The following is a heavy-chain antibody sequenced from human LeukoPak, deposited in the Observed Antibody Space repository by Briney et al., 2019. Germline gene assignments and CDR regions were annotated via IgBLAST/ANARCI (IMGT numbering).Heavy chain of an antibody. Sequence: ASVKVSCKASGYTFAGYYMHWVRQAPGQGLEWMGRINPNSGGTNYAQKFQGRVTMTRNTSISTAYMELSSLRSEDTAVYYCARGHFDYWGQGTLVTVSS. CDR2: INPNSGGT. V-gene: IGHV1-2*06. J-gene: IGHJ4*02. CDR1: GYTFAGYY. CDR3: ARGHFDY.